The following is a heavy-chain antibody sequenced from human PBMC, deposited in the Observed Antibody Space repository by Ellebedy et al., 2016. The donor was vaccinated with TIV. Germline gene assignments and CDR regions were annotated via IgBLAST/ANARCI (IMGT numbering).Heavy chain of an antibody. CDR1: GFSFSTYW. J-gene: IGHJ4*02. V-gene: IGHV3-74*01. Sequence: PGGSLRLSCAASGFSFSTYWMHWVRQAIGKGLVRVSCISSDGSSIGSADAARGRFTISRDNARNTLYLQMNSLRAEDTAVYYCAALDMGNDFWGQGTLVTVSS. CDR3: AALDMGNDF. D-gene: IGHD3-9*01. CDR2: ISSDGSSI.